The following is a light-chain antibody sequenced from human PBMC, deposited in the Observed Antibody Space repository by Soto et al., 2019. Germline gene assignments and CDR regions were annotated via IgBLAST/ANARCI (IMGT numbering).Light chain of an antibody. Sequence: QSVLTQPASVSGSPGQSITISCTGTRSDVGGYNYVSWYQQHPGKVPKLMVFDVSDRPSGVSNRFSGSKSGNTASLTISGLQAEDEADYYCSSYTSSSTLVFGGGTKVTVL. CDR3: SSYTSSSTLV. J-gene: IGLJ2*01. CDR1: RSDVGGYNY. V-gene: IGLV2-14*01. CDR2: DVS.